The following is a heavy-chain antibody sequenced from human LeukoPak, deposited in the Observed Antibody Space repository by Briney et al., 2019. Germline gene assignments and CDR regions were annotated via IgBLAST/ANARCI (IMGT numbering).Heavy chain of an antibody. V-gene: IGHV4-59*12. J-gene: IGHJ4*02. CDR1: GGSIRSYY. Sequence: SETLSLTCTVSGGSIRSYYWSWIRQSPGKGLEWIGYIYYSGSTNYNPSLRSRVTISIDPSKNQFSLKLSSVTAADTAVYYCARGPPTYDFWSGYQEYYFDYWGQGTLVTVSS. CDR2: IYYSGST. CDR3: ARGPPTYDFWSGYQEYYFDY. D-gene: IGHD3-3*01.